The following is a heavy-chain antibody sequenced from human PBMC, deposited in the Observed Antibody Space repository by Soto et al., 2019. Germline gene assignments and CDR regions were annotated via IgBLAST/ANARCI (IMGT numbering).Heavy chain of an antibody. Sequence: SVKVSCKASGGTFSSYDISWVRQAPGQGIEWMGGIIPIFGTANYAQKFQGRVTITADESTSTAYLELSSLRSEDTAVYYCARLVGFCFITSFYRYYHNGTDFWGQGITLTVSS. J-gene: IGHJ6*02. V-gene: IGHV1-69*13. CDR3: ARLVGFCFITSFYRYYHNGTDF. CDR2: IIPIFGTA. CDR1: GGTFSSYD. D-gene: IGHD2-2*01.